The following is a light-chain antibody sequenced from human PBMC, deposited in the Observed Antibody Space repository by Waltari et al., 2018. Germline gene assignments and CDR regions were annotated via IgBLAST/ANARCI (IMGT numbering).Light chain of an antibody. CDR2: KAS. V-gene: IGKV1-5*03. J-gene: IGKJ2*01. CDR1: QSISNW. Sequence: DIQMTQSPSSLSASVGDRVTITCRASQSISNWLAWYQQKPGKAPNLLIYKASILKSGVPSRFSGSGSATQFTLTISSPQPGDFATYYCQQYNTYSSFGQGTKLEIK. CDR3: QQYNTYSS.